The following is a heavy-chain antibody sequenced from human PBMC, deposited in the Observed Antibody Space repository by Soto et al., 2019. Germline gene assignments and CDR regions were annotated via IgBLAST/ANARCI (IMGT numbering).Heavy chain of an antibody. J-gene: IGHJ4*02. D-gene: IGHD1-26*01. CDR1: GFTFSSYA. Sequence: EVQLLESGGGLVQPGGSLRLSCAASGFTFSSYAMRWVRQAPVKGPEWGSAISGSGDSTYYADSVKGRFTISRDNSKNTLYLPMNSLRAEDTDVYYCARRGSGSYYDYWGQGTLVTVSS. V-gene: IGHV3-23*01. CDR2: ISGSGDST. CDR3: ARRGSGSYYDY.